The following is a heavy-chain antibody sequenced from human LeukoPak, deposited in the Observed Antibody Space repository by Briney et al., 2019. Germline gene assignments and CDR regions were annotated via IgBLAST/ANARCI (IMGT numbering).Heavy chain of an antibody. Sequence: SETLSLTCTVSGGSISRYYWTWIRQPPGKGLEWIGYIYYSGSTNYNPSLKSRVTISVDTSKNQFSLKLSSVTAADTAVYYCARHCSSTSCYRSGNWFDPWGQGTLATVSS. D-gene: IGHD2-2*02. CDR3: ARHCSSTSCYRSGNWFDP. J-gene: IGHJ5*02. CDR2: IYYSGST. CDR1: GGSISRYY. V-gene: IGHV4-59*01.